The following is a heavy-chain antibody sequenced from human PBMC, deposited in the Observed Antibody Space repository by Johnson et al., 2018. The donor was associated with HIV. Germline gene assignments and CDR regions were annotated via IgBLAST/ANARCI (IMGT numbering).Heavy chain of an antibody. CDR2: IYSGGST. D-gene: IGHD3-9*01. J-gene: IGHJ3*02. CDR3: ARPDYDILTGAFNI. Sequence: VQLVESGGGVVRPGGSLRLSCAASGFTFSDYYMSWICQAPGKGLEWVSVIYSGGSTYYADSVKGRFTLSRDNSKNRLYLQMNSLRVEDTAVYYCARPDYDILTGAFNIWGQGTMVTVSS. V-gene: IGHV3-66*01. CDR1: GFTFSDYY.